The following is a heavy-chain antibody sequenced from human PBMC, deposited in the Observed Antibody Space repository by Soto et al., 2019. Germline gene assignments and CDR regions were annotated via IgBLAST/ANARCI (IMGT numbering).Heavy chain of an antibody. V-gene: IGHV4-39*01. Sequence: QLQLQESGPGLVKPSETLSLTCTVSGGSVSSNSYSWGWIRQSPEKWLVWIGTIYSTENTNYHPSLLSRVIISVDTSMNEFYRWLSSGTAADTAVYYCAIHNGDCVSNSCQGCYGWDVWGHGTTVIVFS. J-gene: IGHJ6*02. CDR1: GGSVSSNSYS. CDR3: AIHNGDCVSNSCQGCYGWDV. D-gene: IGHD2-2*03. CDR2: IYSTENT.